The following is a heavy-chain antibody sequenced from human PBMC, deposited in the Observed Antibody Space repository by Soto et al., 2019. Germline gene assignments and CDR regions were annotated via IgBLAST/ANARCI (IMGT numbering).Heavy chain of an antibody. CDR1: GGSFSGYY. V-gene: IGHV4-34*01. D-gene: IGHD3-10*01. CDR2: INHSGST. Sequence: SETLSLTCAVYGGSFSGYYWSWIRQPPGKGLEWIGEINHSGSTNYNPSLKSRVTISVDTSKNQFSLKLSSVTAADTAVYYCGREVYYYGSGSYSPAYHLAHYYYYGMDVWAQGTTVTVSS. CDR3: GREVYYYGSGSYSPAYHLAHYYYYGMDV. J-gene: IGHJ6*02.